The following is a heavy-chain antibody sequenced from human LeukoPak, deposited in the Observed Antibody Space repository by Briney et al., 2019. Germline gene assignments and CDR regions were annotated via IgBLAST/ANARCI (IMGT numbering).Heavy chain of an antibody. Sequence: GGSLRLSCAASGFTFSDYYMSWIRQAPGKGLEWVSYISSSGSTIYYADSVKGRFTISRVNAKNSLYLQMNSLRAEDTAVYYCARTYSGSYHFYYYYGMDVWGQGTTVTVSS. CDR3: ARTYSGSYHFYYYYGMDV. CDR1: GFTFSDYY. J-gene: IGHJ6*02. D-gene: IGHD1-26*01. CDR2: ISSSGSTI. V-gene: IGHV3-11*01.